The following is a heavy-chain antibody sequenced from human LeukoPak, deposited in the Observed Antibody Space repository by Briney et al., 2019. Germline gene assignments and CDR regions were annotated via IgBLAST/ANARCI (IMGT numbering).Heavy chain of an antibody. V-gene: IGHV3-53*01. D-gene: IGHD6-13*01. CDR3: ARDAPQVPAAGVLAS. Sequence: GGSLRLSCAASGFTVIDNYMSWVRQAPGKGLEWVSVMYSGGDTYYANSVKGRFTFSRDISKNTLYLQMNDLRTEDTAMYYCARDAPQVPAAGVLASWGQGTLVIVSS. CDR2: MYSGGDT. J-gene: IGHJ5*02. CDR1: GFTVIDNY.